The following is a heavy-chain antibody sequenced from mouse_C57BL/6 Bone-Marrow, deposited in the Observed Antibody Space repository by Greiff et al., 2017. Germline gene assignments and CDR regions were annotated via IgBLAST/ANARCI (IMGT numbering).Heavy chain of an antibody. J-gene: IGHJ3*01. Sequence: EVKVVESGGGLVKPGGSLKLSCAVSGFTFSDYGMHWVRQAPEKGLAWVAYISSGSSTIYYADTVKGRFTISRDNAKNTLFLQMTSLRSEDTAMYYCASPMITTGAWFAYWGQGTLVTVAA. CDR3: ASPMITTGAWFAY. CDR2: ISSGSSTI. CDR1: GFTFSDYG. V-gene: IGHV5-17*01. D-gene: IGHD2-4*01.